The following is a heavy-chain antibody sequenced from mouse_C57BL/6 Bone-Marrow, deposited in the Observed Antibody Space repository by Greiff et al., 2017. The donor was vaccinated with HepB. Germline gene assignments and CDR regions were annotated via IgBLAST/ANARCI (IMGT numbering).Heavy chain of an antibody. CDR3: ARNYGSSYPYFDY. Sequence: VMLVESGPGLVAPSQSLSITCTVSGFSLTSYAISWVRQPPGKGLEWLGVIWTGGGTNYNSALKSRLSISKDNSKSQVFLKMNSLQTDDTARYYCARNYGSSYPYFDYWGQGTTLTVSS. CDR1: GFSLTSYA. CDR2: IWTGGGT. D-gene: IGHD1-1*01. V-gene: IGHV2-9-1*01. J-gene: IGHJ2*01.